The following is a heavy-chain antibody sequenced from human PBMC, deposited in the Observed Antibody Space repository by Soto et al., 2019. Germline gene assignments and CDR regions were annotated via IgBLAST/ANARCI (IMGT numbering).Heavy chain of an antibody. J-gene: IGHJ3*02. CDR2: ISGSGGTT. D-gene: IGHD3-16*01. CDR3: AKDLLLYDYVWASYGYEAFDM. Sequence: PGGSLRLSCSASGFIFSGFGMSWVRQAPGKGLEWVSAISGSGGTTYYADSVKGRFTISRDKSKTTVYLQMNSLRAEDTAVYYCAKDLLLYDYVWASYGYEAFDMWGQGTMVTVSS. V-gene: IGHV3-23*01. CDR1: GFIFSGFG.